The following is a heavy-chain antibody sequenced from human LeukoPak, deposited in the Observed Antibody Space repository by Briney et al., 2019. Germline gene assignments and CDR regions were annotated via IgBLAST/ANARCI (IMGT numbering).Heavy chain of an antibody. D-gene: IGHD2-2*02. Sequence: SETLSLTCTVSGVSISSSSHYWGWIRQPPGKGLEWIGTIYYTGSTYSNPSLKSRVTISVDTSKNQFSLKLSSVTAADTAVYYCARRDTYPYFDSWGQGALVTVSS. J-gene: IGHJ4*02. CDR2: IYYTGST. CDR1: GVSISSSSHY. V-gene: IGHV4-39*01. CDR3: ARRDTYPYFDS.